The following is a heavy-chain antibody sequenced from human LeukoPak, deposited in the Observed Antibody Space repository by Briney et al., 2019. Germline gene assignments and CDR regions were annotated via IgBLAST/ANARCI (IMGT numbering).Heavy chain of an antibody. Sequence: PGGSLRPSCAASGFTFSSYEMNWVRQAPGKGLEWVSYISSSGSTIYYADSVKGRFAISRDNAKNSLYLQMNSLRAEDTAFYYCARDLPLIYYDSSGYHPDAFDIWGQGTMVTVSS. CDR2: ISSSGSTI. CDR3: ARDLPLIYYDSSGYHPDAFDI. CDR1: GFTFSSYE. D-gene: IGHD3-22*01. V-gene: IGHV3-48*03. J-gene: IGHJ3*02.